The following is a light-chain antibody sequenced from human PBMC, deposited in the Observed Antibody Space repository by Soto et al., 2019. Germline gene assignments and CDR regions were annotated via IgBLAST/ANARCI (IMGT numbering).Light chain of an antibody. Sequence: EILLTQSPATLSLSPGERPTLSGRSSQSVSSYLAWYQQKPGQAPRLLIYDASNRATGIPARFSGSGSGTDFTLTISSLEPEDFAVYYCQQHSNWPPWTFGQGTKVETK. V-gene: IGKV3-11*01. J-gene: IGKJ1*01. CDR3: QQHSNWPPWT. CDR1: QSVSSY. CDR2: DAS.